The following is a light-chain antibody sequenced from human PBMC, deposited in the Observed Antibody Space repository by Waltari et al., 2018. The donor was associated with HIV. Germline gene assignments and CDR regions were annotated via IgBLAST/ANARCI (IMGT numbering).Light chain of an antibody. CDR3: TSYTTSTTLI. CDR1: GSALGTSKY. V-gene: IGLV2-14*01. CDR2: EVF. Sequence: SALTQPASVSGSPGQSITISCSGTGSALGTSKYVSWYQQHPGQAPKLLIYEVFNRPSGISNRFSGSKSGNTASLTVSGLRTEDEADYYCTSYTTSTTLIFGGGTTVTVL. J-gene: IGLJ2*01.